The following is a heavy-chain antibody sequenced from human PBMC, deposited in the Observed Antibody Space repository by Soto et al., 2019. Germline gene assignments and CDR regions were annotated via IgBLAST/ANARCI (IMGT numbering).Heavy chain of an antibody. J-gene: IGHJ5*02. Sequence: ASETLSLTCTVSGGSISSSSYYWGWIRQPPGKGLEWIGSIYYSGSTYYNPSLKSRVTISVDTSKNQFSLKLSSVTAADTAVYYCARHKSNWENNWFDPWGQGTLVTVSS. V-gene: IGHV4-39*01. CDR3: ARHKSNWENNWFDP. D-gene: IGHD7-27*01. CDR2: IYYSGST. CDR1: GGSISSSSYY.